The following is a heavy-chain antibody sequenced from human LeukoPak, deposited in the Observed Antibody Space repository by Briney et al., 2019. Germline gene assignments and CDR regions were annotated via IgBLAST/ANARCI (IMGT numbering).Heavy chain of an antibody. CDR2: FDPEDGET. CDR1: GYTLTELS. CDR3: AIILFIADGAGFQH. Sequence: GASVKVSCKGSGYTLTELSMHWVRQAPGKGLEWMGGFDPEDGETIYAQKFQGRVTMTEDTSTDTAYMELSSLRSEDTAVYYCAIILFIADGAGFQHWGQGTLVTVSS. V-gene: IGHV1-24*01. D-gene: IGHD6-13*01. J-gene: IGHJ1*01.